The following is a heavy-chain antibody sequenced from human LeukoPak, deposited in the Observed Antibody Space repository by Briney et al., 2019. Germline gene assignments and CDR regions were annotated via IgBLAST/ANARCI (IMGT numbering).Heavy chain of an antibody. CDR2: IGTAGDT. J-gene: IGHJ3*02. Sequence: GGSLRLSCAASGFTFSSYDMHWVRQATGKGPEWVSAIGTAGDTYYPGSVKGRFTISRENAKNSLYLQMNSLRAGDTAVYYCARVSRYYDYVWGSYHSSEAFDIWGQGTMVTVSS. V-gene: IGHV3-13*01. CDR3: ARVSRYYDYVWGSYHSSEAFDI. CDR1: GFTFSSYD. D-gene: IGHD3-16*02.